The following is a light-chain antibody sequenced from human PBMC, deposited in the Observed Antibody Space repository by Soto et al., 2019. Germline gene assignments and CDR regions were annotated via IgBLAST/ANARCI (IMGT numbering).Light chain of an antibody. CDR1: QSISSW. CDR3: QQYNSDSWT. Sequence: DIQMTQSPSTLSAFEGDRVTITCRASQSISSWLAWYQQKPGKAPKLLIYKASSLESGVPSRFSDSGSGTEFTLTISSLQPDDFATYYCQQYNSDSWTFGQGTKVEIK. J-gene: IGKJ1*01. V-gene: IGKV1-5*03. CDR2: KAS.